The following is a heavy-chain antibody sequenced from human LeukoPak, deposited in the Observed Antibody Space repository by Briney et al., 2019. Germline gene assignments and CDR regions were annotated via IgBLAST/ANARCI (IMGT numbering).Heavy chain of an antibody. D-gene: IGHD2-15*01. V-gene: IGHV3-23*01. CDR1: GFTFSSYA. J-gene: IGHJ4*02. CDR2: ISGSGGNT. Sequence: GGSLRLSCAASGFTFSSYAMSWLRQAPGKGLEWVSGISGSGGNTYYADSVKGRFTISRDNSKNTLYLQMNSLRAEDAALYYCAKGPGGSRYYFDYWGQGTLVTVSS. CDR3: AKGPGGSRYYFDY.